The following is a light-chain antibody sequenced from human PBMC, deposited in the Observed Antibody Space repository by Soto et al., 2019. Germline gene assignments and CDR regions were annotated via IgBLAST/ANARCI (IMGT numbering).Light chain of an antibody. V-gene: IGKV3-20*01. CDR2: GAS. CDR1: QSVSSNY. CDR3: QQYGSSLPIT. Sequence: EIVLTQSPGTLSLSPGERATLSCRASQSVSSNYLAWYQQKPGQALRLLIYGASSRATGIPDRFSGSGSGTDFTLTISRLEPEVFAVYYCQQYGSSLPITFGQGTRLEIK. J-gene: IGKJ5*01.